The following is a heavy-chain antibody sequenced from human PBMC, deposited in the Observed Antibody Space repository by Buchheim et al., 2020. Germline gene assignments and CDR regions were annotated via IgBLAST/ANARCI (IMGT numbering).Heavy chain of an antibody. D-gene: IGHD1-26*01. Sequence: QVHLQESGPRLVKPSGPLSLTCAVSGASISSTNWWSWVRQPPGKGLEWIGEVSHSGTTTYNPSLKSRVTISVDKSKNQFSLRMNPVTAADTAVYYCAREQGSITSPPYIWFDPWGQGTL. CDR3: AREQGSITSPPYIWFDP. V-gene: IGHV4-4*02. CDR1: GASISSTNW. J-gene: IGHJ5*02. CDR2: VSHSGTT.